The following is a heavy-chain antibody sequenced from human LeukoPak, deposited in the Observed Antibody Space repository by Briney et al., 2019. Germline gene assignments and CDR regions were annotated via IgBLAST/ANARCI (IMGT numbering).Heavy chain of an antibody. Sequence: SETLSLTCTVSGGSISSGSCYWSWIRQPAGKGLEWIGRIYTSGSTNYNPSLKSRVTISVDTSKNQFSLKLSSVTAADTAVYYCAGSQGGYWTSFDYWGQGTLVTVSS. CDR2: IYTSGST. D-gene: IGHD3-22*01. V-gene: IGHV4-61*02. CDR3: AGSQGGYWTSFDY. CDR1: GGSISSGSCY. J-gene: IGHJ4*02.